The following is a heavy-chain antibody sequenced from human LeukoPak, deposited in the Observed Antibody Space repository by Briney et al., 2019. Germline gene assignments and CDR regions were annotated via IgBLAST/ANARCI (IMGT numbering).Heavy chain of an antibody. CDR3: VRDLSENSDAFDI. CDR2: INPSGGST. D-gene: IGHD2/OR15-2a*01. J-gene: IGHJ3*02. Sequence: GASVKVSCKASGYTFTSYYMHWVRQAPGQGLEWRRIINPSGGSTSYAQKFQGRVTMTRDMSTSTVYMELSSLRSEDTAVYYCVRDLSENSDAFDIWGQGTMVTVSS. CDR1: GYTFTSYY. V-gene: IGHV1-46*01.